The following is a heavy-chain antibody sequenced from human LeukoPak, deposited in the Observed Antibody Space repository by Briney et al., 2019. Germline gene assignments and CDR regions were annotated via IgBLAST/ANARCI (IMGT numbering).Heavy chain of an antibody. D-gene: IGHD5-18*01. CDR1: GGTFSSYA. CDR2: IIPIFGTA. Sequence: SVKVSCKASGGTFSSYAISWVRQAPGQGLEWMGGIIPIFGTANYAQKLQGRVTMTTDTSTSTAYMELRSLRSDDTAVYYCARDFTVDTAMDAFDYWGQGTLVTVSS. CDR3: ARDFTVDTAMDAFDY. V-gene: IGHV1-69*05. J-gene: IGHJ4*02.